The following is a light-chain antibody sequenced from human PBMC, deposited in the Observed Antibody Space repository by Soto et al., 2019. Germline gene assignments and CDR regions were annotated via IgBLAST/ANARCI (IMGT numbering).Light chain of an antibody. CDR3: QQLNSYLT. V-gene: IGKV1-9*01. J-gene: IGKJ5*01. Sequence: DIQLTQSPSFLSASLGDRVTITCRASQGISSYLAWYQQKPGKAPKLLIYAASTLQSGVPSRFSGSGSGTEFTLTISSLQPEDFATYYCQQLNSYLTFGQGTRLEIK. CDR1: QGISSY. CDR2: AAS.